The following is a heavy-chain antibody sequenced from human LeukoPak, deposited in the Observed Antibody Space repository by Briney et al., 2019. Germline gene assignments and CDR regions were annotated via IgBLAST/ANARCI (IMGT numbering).Heavy chain of an antibody. D-gene: IGHD3-10*01. CDR1: GYTFTSYA. V-gene: IGHV1-3*01. CDR2: INAGNGNT. J-gene: IGHJ4*02. Sequence: ASVKVSCKASGYTFTSYAMHWVRQAPGQRLEWMGWINAGNGNTKYSQKFQGRVTITRDTSASTAYMGLSSLRSEDTAVYYCARDEWFGESHFDYWGQGTLVTVSS. CDR3: ARDEWFGESHFDY.